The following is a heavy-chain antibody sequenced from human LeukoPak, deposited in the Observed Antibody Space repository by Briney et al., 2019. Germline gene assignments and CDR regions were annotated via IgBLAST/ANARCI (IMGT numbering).Heavy chain of an antibody. CDR1: RDSVSSNGVA. CDR3: TRGRNSAFDY. CDR2: TYYGSKWSN. Sequence: SQTLSLTCVISRDSVSSNGVAWNWVRQSPSRGLEWLGRTYYGSKWSNDYALSVKSRITINPDTSKNQFSLQLNSVTPEDTAVYYCTRGRNSAFDYWGQGTLVTVSS. J-gene: IGHJ4*02. D-gene: IGHD1-14*01. V-gene: IGHV6-1*01.